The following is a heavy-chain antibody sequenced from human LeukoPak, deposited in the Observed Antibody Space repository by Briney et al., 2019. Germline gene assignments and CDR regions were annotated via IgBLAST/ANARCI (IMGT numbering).Heavy chain of an antibody. D-gene: IGHD6-13*01. J-gene: IGHJ6*02. Sequence: GGSLRLSCAASGFTFSDYYMSWIRQAPGKGLEWVSYISSSGSTIYYADSVKGRFTISRDNAKNSLFLQMNNLRAEDTAVYYCARGRSAAPIFYYGMDVWGQGTTVTVSS. CDR1: GFTFSDYY. CDR2: ISSSGSTI. CDR3: ARGRSAAPIFYYGMDV. V-gene: IGHV3-11*01.